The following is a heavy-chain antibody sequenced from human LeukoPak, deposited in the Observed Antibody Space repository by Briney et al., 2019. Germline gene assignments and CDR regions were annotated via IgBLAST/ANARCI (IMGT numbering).Heavy chain of an antibody. D-gene: IGHD1-7*01. J-gene: IGHJ6*03. CDR3: ARRWNYGRNYYIDV. CDR2: INDSGRT. V-gene: IGHV4-34*01. Sequence: SETLSLTCAVYGGSFSNYYWSWIRQTPGKGMEWIGEINDSGRTNYNPSLMSRVTVSVDTSKNQFSLRLTSVTATDTAVYYCARRWNYGRNYYIDVWGKGAAASVSS. CDR1: GGSFSNYY.